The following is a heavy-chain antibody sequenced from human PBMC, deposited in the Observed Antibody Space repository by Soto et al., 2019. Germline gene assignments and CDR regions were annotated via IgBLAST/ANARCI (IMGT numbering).Heavy chain of an antibody. CDR2: IHYSGRT. J-gene: IGHJ6*02. CDR3: ARDRGRTLAYYSGMEV. D-gene: IGHD3-10*01. CDR1: GGSIRGYY. Sequence: QVQLQESGPGLVKPSETLSLTCTVSGGSIRGYYWSWIRQPPGKVPEWIGYIHYSGRTNYHHSLKSRITISADTSQHQISLNLRSVTSADTSVYYGARDRGRTLAYYSGMEVCGQGTTVIVAS. V-gene: IGHV4-59*01.